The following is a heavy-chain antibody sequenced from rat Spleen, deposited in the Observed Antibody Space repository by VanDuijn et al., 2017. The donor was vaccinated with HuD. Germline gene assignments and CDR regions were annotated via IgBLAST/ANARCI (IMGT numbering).Heavy chain of an antibody. V-gene: IGHV5-25*01. CDR3: ARQRAHTMGPFDY. Sequence: EVQLVESGGGLVQPGRSLKLSCAVSGFTFSNYDMAWVRQVPTKGLEWVASIRPSGDSTFYRDSVKGRFTVSRDNAKSTLYLQMDSRRSEDTATYYCARQRAHTMGPFDYWGQGVKVTVSS. CDR1: GFTFSNYD. CDR2: IRPSGDST. D-gene: IGHD1-7*01. J-gene: IGHJ2*01.